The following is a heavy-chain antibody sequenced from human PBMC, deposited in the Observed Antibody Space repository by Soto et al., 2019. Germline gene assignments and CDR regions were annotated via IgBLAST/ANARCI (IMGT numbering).Heavy chain of an antibody. CDR2: INVGHGNT. D-gene: IGHD6-19*01. V-gene: IGHV1-3*01. J-gene: IGHJ2*01. CDR3: ARSGYSSGWYHWYFDF. Sequence: QVQLVQSGAEVKKPGASVKVSCKASGYTFTNYGVHWVRQAPGQRLEWMGWINVGHGNTKYSQKFQGRVTITRDTGASTAFMELSSLRSEDTAVYYCARSGYSSGWYHWYFDFWGRGTLVTVSS. CDR1: GYTFTNYG.